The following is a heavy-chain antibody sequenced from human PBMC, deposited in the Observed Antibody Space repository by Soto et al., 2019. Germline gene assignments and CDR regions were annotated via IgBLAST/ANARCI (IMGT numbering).Heavy chain of an antibody. CDR3: ARRDQVVDAFDI. J-gene: IGHJ3*02. D-gene: IGHD2-15*01. CDR1: GFTFSDYY. CDR2: ISSSSSYT. V-gene: IGHV3-11*05. Sequence: QVQLVESGGGLVKPGGSLRLSCAASGFTFSDYYMSWIRQAPGKGLEWVSYISSSSSYTNYADSVKGRFTISRDNAKNSLYLQMNSLRAEDTAVYYCARRDQVVDAFDIWGQGTMVTVSS.